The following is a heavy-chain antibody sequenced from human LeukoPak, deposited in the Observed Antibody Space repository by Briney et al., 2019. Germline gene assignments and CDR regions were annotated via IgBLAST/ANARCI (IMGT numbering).Heavy chain of an antibody. Sequence: GGSLRISCAASRFTFSSYWMTWVRQAPGKGLEWVANIKQDGSEKYYVGSVKGRFTISRDNTKNSLYLQMNSLRAEDTAFYYCARGLAYDYGMDYWGQGTLVTVSS. V-gene: IGHV3-7*05. J-gene: IGHJ4*02. CDR2: IKQDGSEK. CDR3: ARGLAYDYGMDY. D-gene: IGHD4-17*01. CDR1: RFTFSSYW.